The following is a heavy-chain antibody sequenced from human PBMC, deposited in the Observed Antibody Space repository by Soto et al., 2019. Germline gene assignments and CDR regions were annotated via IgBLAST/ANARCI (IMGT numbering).Heavy chain of an antibody. Sequence: PSETLSLTCAVYGGSFSDYSWSWIRQPPGKGLEWIGDINLSGSTNYSPSLKSRVTISVDTSKHQFSLRLGSVTAADTAVYYCARRVVVYYYMDVWGQGTPVTVSS. V-gene: IGHV4-34*01. CDR1: GGSFSDYS. CDR2: INLSGST. D-gene: IGHD3-22*01. J-gene: IGHJ6*03. CDR3: ARRVVVYYYMDV.